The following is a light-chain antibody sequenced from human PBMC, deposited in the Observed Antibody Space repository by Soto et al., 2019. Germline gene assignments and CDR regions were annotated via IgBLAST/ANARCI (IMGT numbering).Light chain of an antibody. CDR3: QTWGTGYVV. V-gene: IGLV4-69*01. J-gene: IGLJ2*01. CDR1: SGHSRYS. Sequence: QSVLTQSPSASASLGASVKLTCTLSSGHSRYSIAWHQQQPEKGPRYLMSLNSAGSHNKGAGIPDRFSGSSSGAERYLTISSLQSEDEADYYCQTWGTGYVVFGGGTKVTVL. CDR2: LNSAGSH.